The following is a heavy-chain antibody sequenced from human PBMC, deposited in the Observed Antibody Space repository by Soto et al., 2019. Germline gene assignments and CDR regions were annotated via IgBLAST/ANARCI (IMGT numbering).Heavy chain of an antibody. J-gene: IGHJ4*02. V-gene: IGHV3-73*01. Sequence: EVQLVESGGGLVQPGGSLKLSCAASGFTFSGSAMHWVRQASGKGLEWVGRIRSKANSYATAYAASVKGRFTISRDDSKNTAYLQMNSLKTEDTAVYSCTRLDGYNSGLANDYWGQGTLVTVSS. CDR3: TRLDGYNSGLANDY. CDR1: GFTFSGSA. D-gene: IGHD5-12*01. CDR2: IRSKANSYAT.